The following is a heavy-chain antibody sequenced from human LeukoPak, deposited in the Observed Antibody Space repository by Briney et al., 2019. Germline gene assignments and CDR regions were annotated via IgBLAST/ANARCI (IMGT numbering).Heavy chain of an antibody. J-gene: IGHJ4*02. CDR2: ISYDRSNN. CDR3: ATAPTGDYTLYYFDY. D-gene: IGHD3-3*01. CDR1: GFTFSRYG. V-gene: IGHV3-30*19. Sequence: PGRSLRLSCAASGFTFSRYGKHWDRQAPGKGLEWVAVISYDRSNNYYADSVKGRFTSSRDNSKNTLYLQMNSLRAEDTAVYHCATAPTGDYTLYYFDYWGQGTLVTVSS.